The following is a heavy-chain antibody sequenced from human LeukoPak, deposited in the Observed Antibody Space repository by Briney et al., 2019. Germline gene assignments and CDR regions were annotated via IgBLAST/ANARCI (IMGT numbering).Heavy chain of an antibody. CDR1: GLTFSSDW. V-gene: IGHV3-74*01. D-gene: IGHD2-8*01. CDR2: INSEASTI. Sequence: GSLRLSCAASGLTFSSDWMHWVRQVPGKGLVWVSRINSEASTINYADSVKGRFTISRDNAKNTLYLQMNNLRAEDTAVYYCAREDCTIGAVCSSLLDHWGRGTLVTVSS. J-gene: IGHJ4*02. CDR3: AREDCTIGAVCSSLLDH.